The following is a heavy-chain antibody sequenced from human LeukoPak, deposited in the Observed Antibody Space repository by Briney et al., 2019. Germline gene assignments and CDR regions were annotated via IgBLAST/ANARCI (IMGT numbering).Heavy chain of an antibody. V-gene: IGHV1-2*02. CDR1: GYTFTGYY. J-gene: IGHJ4*02. CDR3: ARDSDWLFGN. D-gene: IGHD3/OR15-3a*01. CDR2: INPNSGGT. Sequence: GASVKVSCKASGYTFTGYYMHWVRQAPGQGLEWMEWINPNSGGTNYAQKFEGRVTMTRDTSISTAYMELSRLRSDDTAVYYGARDSDWLFGNWGQGTLVTVSS.